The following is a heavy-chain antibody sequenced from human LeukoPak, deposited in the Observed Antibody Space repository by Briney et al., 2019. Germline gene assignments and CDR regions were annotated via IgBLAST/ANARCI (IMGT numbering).Heavy chain of an antibody. CDR3: AKAVAGVDDAFDI. CDR1: GFTFSSYA. CDR2: ISGSGGST. J-gene: IGHJ3*02. D-gene: IGHD6-19*01. Sequence: GGSLRLSCAASGFTFSSYAMSWVRQAPGKGLEWVSTISGSGGSTYYADSVKGRFTISRDNSKNTLYLQMNSLRAEDTAVYYCAKAVAGVDDAFDIWGQGTMVSVSS. V-gene: IGHV3-23*01.